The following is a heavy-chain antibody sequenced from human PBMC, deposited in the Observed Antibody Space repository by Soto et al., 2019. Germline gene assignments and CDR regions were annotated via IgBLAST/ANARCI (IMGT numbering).Heavy chain of an antibody. CDR3: ASSICTGLDYYSYYVDG. Sequence: GASVKVSCKASGGTFSSYAISWVRQAPGQGLEWMGGIIPIFGTANYAQKFQGRVTITADKSTSTAYMELSSLRSEDTAVYYCASSICTGLDYYSYYVDGWGKGTTVTVSS. V-gene: IGHV1-69*06. J-gene: IGHJ6*03. CDR1: GGTFSSYA. CDR2: IIPIFGTA. D-gene: IGHD2-8*02.